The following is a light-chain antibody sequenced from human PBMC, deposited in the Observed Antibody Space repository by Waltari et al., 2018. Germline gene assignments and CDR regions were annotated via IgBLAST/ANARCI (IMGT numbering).Light chain of an antibody. CDR3: QSYDGSLSGSRV. CDR1: SSNIGAGFD. Sequence: QSVLTQPPSVSGAPGQRVTISCTGSSSNIGAGFDVHWYQQLPRTAPKLLIYGNTNRPSGVPDRFSGSKSGTSASLAITGLQAEDEADYYCQSYDGSLSGSRVFGGETKVTVL. CDR2: GNT. J-gene: IGLJ3*02. V-gene: IGLV1-40*01.